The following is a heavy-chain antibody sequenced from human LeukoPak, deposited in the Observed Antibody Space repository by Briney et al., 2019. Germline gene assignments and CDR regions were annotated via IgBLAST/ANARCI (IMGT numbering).Heavy chain of an antibody. V-gene: IGHV4-59*08. D-gene: IGHD2-21*02. CDR3: AKSVRTAPFEY. CDR1: GASISSNY. Sequence: SETLSLTCTVSGASISSNYRSWIRQPPGKGLEWIGYIYSSGSTNSNPSLKSRVTMSVDTSKNQFSLRLTSVTAADTAFYYCAKSVRTAPFEYWGQGTLVTVSS. J-gene: IGHJ4*02. CDR2: IYSSGST.